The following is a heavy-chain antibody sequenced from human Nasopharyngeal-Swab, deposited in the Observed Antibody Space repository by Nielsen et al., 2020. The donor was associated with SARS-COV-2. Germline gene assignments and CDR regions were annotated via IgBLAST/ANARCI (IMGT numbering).Heavy chain of an antibody. J-gene: IGHJ5*02. D-gene: IGHD2-2*02. CDR2: ISSSSSYI. V-gene: IGHV3-21*01. Sequence: GESLKISCAASGFTFDDYAMNWVRQAPGKGLEWVSSISSSSSYIYYADSVKGRFTISRDNAKNSLYLQMNSLRAEDTAVYYCLGYCSSTSCYTTHNWFDPWGQGTLVTVSS. CDR3: LGYCSSTSCYTTHNWFDP. CDR1: GFTFDDYA.